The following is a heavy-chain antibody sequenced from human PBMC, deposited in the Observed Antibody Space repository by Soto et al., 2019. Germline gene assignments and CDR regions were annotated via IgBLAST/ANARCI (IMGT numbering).Heavy chain of an antibody. Sequence: ASVKVSFKASEYTFTGYYMHWLRQAPGQGLEWMGWINPNSGGTNYAQKFQGRVTMTRDTSISTAYMELSRLRSDDTAVYYCARLGATYYYGMDVWGQGTTVTVSS. J-gene: IGHJ6*02. D-gene: IGHD1-26*01. CDR1: EYTFTGYY. CDR3: ARLGATYYYGMDV. V-gene: IGHV1-2*02. CDR2: INPNSGGT.